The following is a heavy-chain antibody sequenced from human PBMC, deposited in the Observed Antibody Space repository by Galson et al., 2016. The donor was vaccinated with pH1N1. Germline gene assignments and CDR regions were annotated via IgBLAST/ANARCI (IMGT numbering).Heavy chain of an antibody. J-gene: IGHJ4*02. D-gene: IGHD1-26*01. CDR2: IMALFHTT. Sequence: SVKVSCKVSGGIFKSNAISWVRQAPGQRLEWMGGIMALFHTTKYAQNFQGRVTITTDASASTTYMELKSLTSDDTAVYFCARLWFWELGKYFDYWGQGTLVTVSS. CDR1: GGIFKSNA. V-gene: IGHV1-69*05. CDR3: ARLWFWELGKYFDY.